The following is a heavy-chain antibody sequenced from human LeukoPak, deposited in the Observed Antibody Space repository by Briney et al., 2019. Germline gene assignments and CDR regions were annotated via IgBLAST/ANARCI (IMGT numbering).Heavy chain of an antibody. V-gene: IGHV3-23*01. CDR1: GFTFSSYA. Sequence: GSLRLSCGASGFTFSSYAMAWVRQAPGKGLEWVSAIIGSGGSTYYADSVKGRFTISRDNSKNTLYLQMNSLRAEDTAVYYCAKTLWGPRSCPDYWGQGTLVTVSS. CDR3: AKTLWGPRSCPDY. D-gene: IGHD3-16*01. J-gene: IGHJ4*02. CDR2: IIGSGGST.